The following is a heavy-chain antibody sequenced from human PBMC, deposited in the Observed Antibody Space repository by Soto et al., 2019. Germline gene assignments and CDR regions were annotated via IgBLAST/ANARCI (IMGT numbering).Heavy chain of an antibody. Sequence: ASVKVSCKASGGTFSSYTISWVRRAPGQGLEWMGRIIPVLGIANYAQKFQGRVTITADKSTSTAYMELGSLRSEDTAAYYCARVSDDYGDYVLTGYFQHWGQGTLVTVSS. CDR1: GGTFSSYT. CDR2: IIPVLGIA. V-gene: IGHV1-69*02. J-gene: IGHJ1*01. CDR3: ARVSDDYGDYVLTGYFQH. D-gene: IGHD4-17*01.